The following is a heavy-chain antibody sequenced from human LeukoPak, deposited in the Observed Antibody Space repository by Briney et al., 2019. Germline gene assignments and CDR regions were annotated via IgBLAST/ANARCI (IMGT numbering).Heavy chain of an antibody. D-gene: IGHD4-23*01. CDR1: GGSVSSYS. CDR3: ARDVGDYSGSWRFDY. V-gene: IGHV4-4*07. J-gene: IGHJ4*02. Sequence: SETLSLTCTVSGGSVSSYSWGWIRQPAGKGLEWIGRIYTSGRTNYNPSLKSRVSMSVDTPKNHFSLRLGSVTAADTAFYYCARDVGDYSGSWRFDYWGQGILVTVSS. CDR2: IYTSGRT.